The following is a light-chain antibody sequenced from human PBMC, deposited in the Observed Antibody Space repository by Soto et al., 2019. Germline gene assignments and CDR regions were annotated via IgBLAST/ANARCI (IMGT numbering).Light chain of an antibody. Sequence: EIVLTQSPATLSLSPGERATLSCRASQSVSSYLAWYQQKPGQAPRLLIYDASTRATGVPDRFSGSGSGTDFTLTISRLEPEDFAVYYCQQYGPSPGTFGQGTKVDI. J-gene: IGKJ1*01. CDR3: QQYGPSPGT. V-gene: IGKV3-20*01. CDR1: QSVSSY. CDR2: DAS.